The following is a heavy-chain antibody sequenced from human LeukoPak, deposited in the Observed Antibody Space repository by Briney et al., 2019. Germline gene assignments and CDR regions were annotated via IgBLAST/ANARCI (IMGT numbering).Heavy chain of an antibody. J-gene: IGHJ5*02. CDR2: IYTSGST. Sequence: PSETLSLTCTVSGGSISSGSYYWSWIRQPAGKGLEWIGRIYTSGSTNYNPSLKSRVTISVGTSKHPFSLKLSSVTAADTAVYYCARGRFVVVPAATDAGNWFDPWGQGTLVTVSS. V-gene: IGHV4-61*02. CDR3: ARGRFVVVPAATDAGNWFDP. CDR1: GGSISSGSYY. D-gene: IGHD2-2*01.